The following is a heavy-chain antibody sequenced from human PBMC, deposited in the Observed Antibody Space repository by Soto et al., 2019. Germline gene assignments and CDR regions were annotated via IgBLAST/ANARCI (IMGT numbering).Heavy chain of an antibody. CDR2: VFYKGTT. D-gene: IGHD6-6*01. V-gene: IGHV4-39*01. CDR1: GGSINTNKYS. CDR3: ARLVVVSPLPNA. Sequence: ETLSLTPTVSGGSINTNKYSWGWVRQPPGKGVECIGSVFYKGTTYYSPSLKSRVTISLAKSRTPFSLKLDPVTAADTAVYYCARLVVVSPLPNAWAQGTLVTVSS. J-gene: IGHJ5*02.